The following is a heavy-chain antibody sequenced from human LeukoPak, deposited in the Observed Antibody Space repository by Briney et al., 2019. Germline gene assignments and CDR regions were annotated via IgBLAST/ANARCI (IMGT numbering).Heavy chain of an antibody. CDR2: INPNSGGT. Sequence: GASVKVSCKGSGYTVTGCYMHWVRQAPGQGLEWVGRINPNSGGTNYAQKFQGRGTMTRDTSISTAYMELSRLRPDDTTVYYCARFSQNGYYYYWGQGTLVTVSS. CDR3: ARFSQNGYYYY. J-gene: IGHJ4*02. V-gene: IGHV1-2*06. CDR1: GYTVTGCY. D-gene: IGHD3-22*01.